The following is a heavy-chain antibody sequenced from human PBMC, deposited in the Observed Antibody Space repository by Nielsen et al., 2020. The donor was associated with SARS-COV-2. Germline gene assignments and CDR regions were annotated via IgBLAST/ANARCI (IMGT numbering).Heavy chain of an antibody. CDR1: GFTFSSYG. D-gene: IGHD4-17*01. CDR3: ARGGDYDRGPHDY. Sequence: GESLKISCAASGFTFSSYGMHWVRQAPGKGLEWVAVIWYDGSNKYYADSVKGRFTISRDNSKNTLYLQMNSLRAEDTAVYYCARGGDYDRGPHDYWGQGTLVTVSS. J-gene: IGHJ4*02. CDR2: IWYDGSNK. V-gene: IGHV3-33*01.